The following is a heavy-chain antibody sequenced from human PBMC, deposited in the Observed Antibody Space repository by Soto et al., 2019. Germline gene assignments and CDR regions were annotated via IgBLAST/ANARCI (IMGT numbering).Heavy chain of an antibody. Sequence: PGGSLRLSCAASGFTFSSYGMHWVRQAPGKGLEWVAVISYDGSNKYYADSVKGRFTISRDNSKNTLYLQMNSLRAGDTAVYYCAKDLVGALPYLDAFDIWGQGTMVTVSS. J-gene: IGHJ3*02. V-gene: IGHV3-30*18. CDR3: AKDLVGALPYLDAFDI. CDR1: GFTFSSYG. CDR2: ISYDGSNK. D-gene: IGHD1-26*01.